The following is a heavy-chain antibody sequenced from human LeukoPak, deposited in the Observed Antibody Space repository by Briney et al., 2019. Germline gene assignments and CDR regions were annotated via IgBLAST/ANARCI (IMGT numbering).Heavy chain of an antibody. Sequence: ASVTVSCKVSGYTLTELSMHWVRQAPGKGVEWMGGFDPEDGETIYAQKFQGRVTMTEDTSTDTAYMELSSLRSEDTAVYYCATVSIAAADDEYYYYMDVWGKGTTVTVSS. CDR1: GYTLTELS. J-gene: IGHJ6*03. V-gene: IGHV1-24*01. D-gene: IGHD6-13*01. CDR3: ATVSIAAADDEYYYYMDV. CDR2: FDPEDGET.